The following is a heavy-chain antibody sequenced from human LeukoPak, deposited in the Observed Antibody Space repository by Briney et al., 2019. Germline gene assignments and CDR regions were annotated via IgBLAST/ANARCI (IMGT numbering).Heavy chain of an antibody. V-gene: IGHV4-34*01. J-gene: IGHJ3*02. CDR1: GGSFSGYY. Sequence: PSETLSLTCAVYGGSFSGYYWSWIRQPPGKGLEWIGEINHSGSTNYNPSLKSRVTISVDTSKNQFSLKLSSVTAADTAVYYCARAVAAAGTTWGAFDIWGQGTMVTVSS. D-gene: IGHD6-13*01. CDR3: ARAVAAAGTTWGAFDI. CDR2: INHSGST.